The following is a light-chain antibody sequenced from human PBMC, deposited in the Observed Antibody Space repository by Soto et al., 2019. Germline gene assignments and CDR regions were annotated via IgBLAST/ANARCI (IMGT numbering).Light chain of an antibody. V-gene: IGLV1-40*01. Sequence: QSVLTQPPSVSGAPGQRVTISCTGSSSNIGAGYDVYWYQQLPGTAPKVLIYGNSNRPSGVPDRFSGFKSGTSASLAITGLQAEDEADYHCQSYDRSLSALVFGGGTKLTVL. CDR2: GNS. CDR1: SSNIGAGYD. CDR3: QSYDRSLSALV. J-gene: IGLJ3*02.